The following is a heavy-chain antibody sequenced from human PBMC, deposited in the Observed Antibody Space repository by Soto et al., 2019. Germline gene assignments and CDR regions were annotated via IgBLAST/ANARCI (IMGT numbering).Heavy chain of an antibody. D-gene: IGHD3-22*01. J-gene: IGHJ6*02. CDR1: GFTFSSYA. Sequence: QVQLVESGGDVVQPGRSLRLSCAASGFTFSSYAMHWVRQAPGKGLEWVAVISYDGSNKYYADSVKGRFTISRDNSKNTLYLQMNSLRAEDTAVYYCARGAGYYDSSGYYLDYYGMDVWGQGTTVTVSS. CDR3: ARGAGYYDSSGYYLDYYGMDV. CDR2: ISYDGSNK. V-gene: IGHV3-30-3*01.